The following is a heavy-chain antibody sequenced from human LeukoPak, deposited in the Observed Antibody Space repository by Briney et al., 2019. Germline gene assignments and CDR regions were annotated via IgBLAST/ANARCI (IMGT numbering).Heavy chain of an antibody. D-gene: IGHD5-18*01. V-gene: IGHV4-61*01. J-gene: IGHJ4*02. Sequence: PSETLSLTCDVPGVSINTCCYYWTWIRQPPGKGLEWIGYKYYSGSTRYNSSLRSRLTISLDTSKNQFSLRLTSVTAADTAVYYCARGRSYGFDFDSWGPGTLVIVSS. CDR3: ARGRSYGFDFDS. CDR2: KYYSGST. CDR1: GVSINTCCYY.